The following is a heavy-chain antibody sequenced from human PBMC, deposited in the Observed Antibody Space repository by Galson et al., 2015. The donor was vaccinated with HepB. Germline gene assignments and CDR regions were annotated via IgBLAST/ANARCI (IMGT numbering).Heavy chain of an antibody. CDR1: GFTFSDYY. Sequence: SLRLSCAASGFTFSDYYMSWIRQAPGKGLEWVSYISSSSSYTNYADSVKGRFTISRDNAKNSLYLQMNSLRAEDTAVYYCANDYGGKWNYYYYGMDVWGQGTTVTVSS. J-gene: IGHJ6*02. D-gene: IGHD4-23*01. CDR3: ANDYGGKWNYYYYGMDV. CDR2: ISSSSSYT. V-gene: IGHV3-11*06.